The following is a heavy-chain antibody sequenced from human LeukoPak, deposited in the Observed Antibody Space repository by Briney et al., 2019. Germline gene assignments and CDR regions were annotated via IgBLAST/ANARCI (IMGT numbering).Heavy chain of an antibody. J-gene: IGHJ6*02. Sequence: AAVTVACKASGYAFTGYNMHLVRQAPGQGLERVGWINPNSGGTNYAQKFQGRVTMTRDMSISTAYMELSRLTSDVTAAYYCARWFTITSGDYDILTSSYHRGMDVWGQGTTVTVSS. CDR3: ARWFTITSGDYDILTSSYHRGMDV. CDR1: GYAFTGYN. CDR2: INPNSGGT. V-gene: IGHV1-2*02. D-gene: IGHD3-9*01.